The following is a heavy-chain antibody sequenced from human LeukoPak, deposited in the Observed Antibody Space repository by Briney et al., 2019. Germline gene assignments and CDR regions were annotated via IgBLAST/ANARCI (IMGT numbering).Heavy chain of an antibody. CDR1: GYTFTGYY. Sequence: ASVKVSCKASGYTFTGYYMHWVRQAPGQGLEWMGWINPNSGGTNYAQKFQGRVTMTRDASTSTAYMELSRLGPDDTAVYYCARLKGYGSGRFNWFDPWGQGTTVTVSS. V-gene: IGHV1-2*02. CDR3: ARLKGYGSGRFNWFDP. D-gene: IGHD3-10*01. J-gene: IGHJ5*02. CDR2: INPNSGGT.